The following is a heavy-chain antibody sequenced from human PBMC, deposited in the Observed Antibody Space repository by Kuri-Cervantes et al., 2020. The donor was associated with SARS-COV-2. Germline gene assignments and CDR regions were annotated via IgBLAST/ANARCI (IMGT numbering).Heavy chain of an antibody. V-gene: IGHV3-53*05. CDR1: GFIVSSNQ. Sequence: GESLKISCAASGFIVSSNQMTWVRQAPGKGLEWVSVIYSGGRKEYEDSVKGRFTVSRDNSKNTLYLEMNSLRAEDTAVYYCAKDRGLFSGLSLIHYYCGMDVWGQGTTVTVSS. J-gene: IGHJ6*02. D-gene: IGHD2/OR15-2a*01. CDR2: IYSGGRK. CDR3: AKDRGLFSGLSLIHYYCGMDV.